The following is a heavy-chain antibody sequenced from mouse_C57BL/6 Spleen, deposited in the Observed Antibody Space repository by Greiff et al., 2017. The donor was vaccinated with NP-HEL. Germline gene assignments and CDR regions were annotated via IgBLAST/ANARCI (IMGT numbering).Heavy chain of an antibody. CDR3: ARGDWFAY. CDR1: GYAFSSSW. J-gene: IGHJ3*01. V-gene: IGHV1-82*01. CDR2: IYPGDGDT. Sequence: VQLQQSGPELVKPGASVKISCKASGYAFSSSWMNWVKQRPGKGLEWIGRIYPGDGDTNYNGKFKGKATLTADKSSSTAYMQLSSLTSEDSAVYFCARGDWFAYWGQGTLVTVSA.